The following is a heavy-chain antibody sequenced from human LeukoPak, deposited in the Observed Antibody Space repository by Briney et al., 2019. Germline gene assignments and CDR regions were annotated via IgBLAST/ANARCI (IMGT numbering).Heavy chain of an antibody. CDR3: ARPTDSPRSRITIFGVVTAGAFDI. V-gene: IGHV1-69*05. CDR1: GGTFSSSV. J-gene: IGHJ3*02. CDR2: IIPIFGVA. D-gene: IGHD3-3*01. Sequence: SGKVSCKASGGTFSSSVISWVPQSPGQGLEWWGGIIPIFGVADSAQTFQGRVTTTTDESTSTAYMELSSLRSEDPAVYYCARPTDSPRSRITIFGVVTAGAFDIWGQGTMVTVSS.